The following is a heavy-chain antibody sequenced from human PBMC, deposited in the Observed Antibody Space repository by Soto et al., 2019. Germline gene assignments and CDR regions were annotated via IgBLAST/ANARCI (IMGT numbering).Heavy chain of an antibody. V-gene: IGHV4-34*01. J-gene: IGHJ6*02. Sequence: SETLSLTCAVYGGSFSGYYWSWIRQPPGKGLEWIGEINHSGSTNYNPSIKSRVTISVDTSKNQFSLKLSSVTAADTAVYYCARGFRQWLVYYYYGMDVWGQGTTVTVSS. CDR3: ARGFRQWLVYYYYGMDV. CDR1: GGSFSGYY. D-gene: IGHD6-19*01. CDR2: INHSGST.